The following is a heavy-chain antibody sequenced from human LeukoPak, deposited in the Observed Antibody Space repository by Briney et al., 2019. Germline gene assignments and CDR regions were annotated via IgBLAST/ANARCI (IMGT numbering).Heavy chain of an antibody. D-gene: IGHD3-16*01. CDR2: IYHSGST. Sequence: SETLSLTCTVSGYSLSSGYYWGWFRQPPGKGLEWIGSIYHSGSTYSTQSLKSRVTISVDTSKNQFSLKLSSVTAADTAVYCCSRAGGGYSFDYWGQGTLVTVSS. V-gene: IGHV4-38-2*02. J-gene: IGHJ4*02. CDR3: SRAGGGYSFDY. CDR1: GYSLSSGYY.